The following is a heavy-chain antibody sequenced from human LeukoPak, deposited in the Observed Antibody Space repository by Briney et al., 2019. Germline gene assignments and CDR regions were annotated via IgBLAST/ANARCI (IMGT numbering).Heavy chain of an antibody. CDR3: ARRGGSGRAFDY. J-gene: IGHJ4*02. Sequence: SETLSLTCSVSGASISGGTDYWGWIRQPPGKGLEWIGSIYYTGSTYDNPSLKSRVTISVDTSKNQFSLKLSSVTAADTAVYYCARRGGSGRAFDYWGQGTLVTVSS. D-gene: IGHD1-26*01. CDR1: GASISGGTDY. CDR2: IYYTGST. V-gene: IGHV4-39*01.